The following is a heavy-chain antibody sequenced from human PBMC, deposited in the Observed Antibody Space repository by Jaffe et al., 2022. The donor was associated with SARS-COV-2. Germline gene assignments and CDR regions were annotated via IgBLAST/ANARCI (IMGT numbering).Heavy chain of an antibody. Sequence: EVQLLESGGGLVQPGGSLRLSCAASGLTFRRYAMSWVRQAPGKGLEWVSGINDSGGSSYYADSVKGRFTISRDNSKNTLYLQMHSLRAEDTAVYYCAGYDSFGRDYYNAMDVWGQGTTVTVSS. CDR2: INDSGGSS. D-gene: IGHD5-18*01. CDR1: GLTFRRYA. V-gene: IGHV3-23*01. CDR3: AGYDSFGRDYYNAMDV. J-gene: IGHJ6*02.